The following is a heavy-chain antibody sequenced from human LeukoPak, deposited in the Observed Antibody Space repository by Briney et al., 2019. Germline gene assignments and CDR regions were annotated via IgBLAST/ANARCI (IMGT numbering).Heavy chain of an antibody. Sequence: GGSLRLSCAASGFTFSSYAMSWVRQAPGKGLECVSAIVSNGGNTYYADSVRGRFTISRDNSKDTVYLQMGSLRPEDTAVYYCARGGYYAASDIWGQGALVTVSS. V-gene: IGHV3-64*02. CDR2: IVSNGGNT. D-gene: IGHD3-3*01. J-gene: IGHJ4*02. CDR3: ARGGYYAASDI. CDR1: GFTFSSYA.